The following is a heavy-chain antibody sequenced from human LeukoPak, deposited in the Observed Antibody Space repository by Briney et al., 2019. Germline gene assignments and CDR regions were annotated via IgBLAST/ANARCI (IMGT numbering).Heavy chain of an antibody. Sequence: SETLSLICTVSGDSINSLDLWSWVRQPPGKGLEWIGEMYLSGTTHSNPSVKSRVTISIDKSKNQFFLNLSSVTAADTAVYYCARSISGYWGQGTLVTVSS. J-gene: IGHJ4*02. CDR2: MYLSGTT. V-gene: IGHV4-4*02. CDR3: ARSISGY. D-gene: IGHD3-3*02. CDR1: GDSINSLDL.